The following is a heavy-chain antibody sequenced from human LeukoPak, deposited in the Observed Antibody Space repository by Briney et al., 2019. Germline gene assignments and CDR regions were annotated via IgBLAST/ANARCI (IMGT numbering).Heavy chain of an antibody. CDR3: VASSWAYYFDY. J-gene: IGHJ4*02. CDR2: ISSGGTTI. D-gene: IGHD6-13*01. Sequence: GRSLRLSCAASGFTFSSYDLNWVRQSPGKGLEWVSYISSGGTTIYYADSVKGRFTISRDNAKNSLYLQMNSLRAEDTAIYYCVASSWAYYFDYWGQGTLVTVSS. V-gene: IGHV3-48*03. CDR1: GFTFSSYD.